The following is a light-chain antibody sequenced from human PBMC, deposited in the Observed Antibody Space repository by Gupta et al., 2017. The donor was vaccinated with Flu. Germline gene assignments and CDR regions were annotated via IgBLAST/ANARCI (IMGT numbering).Light chain of an antibody. Sequence: DIQMTQSPSTLSASVGDRVNITCRASQSISNWLAWYQQKPGKAPKLLIYKASSLESGVPSRFSGSGSGTELTLTISSRQPDDFAPYYCQQENCSSRTFGRWTXVEIK. CDR3: QQENCSSRT. J-gene: IGKJ1*01. CDR1: QSISNW. CDR2: KAS. V-gene: IGKV1-5*03.